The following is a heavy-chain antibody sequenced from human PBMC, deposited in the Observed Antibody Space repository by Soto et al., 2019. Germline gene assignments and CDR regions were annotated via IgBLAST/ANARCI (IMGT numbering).Heavy chain of an antibody. CDR2: INAGNGNT. CDR3: ARLPSGPRYSSAGALDY. V-gene: IGHV1-3*01. J-gene: IGHJ4*02. CDR1: GYTFTSYA. Sequence: GASVKVSCKASGYTFTSYAMHWVRQAPGQRLEWMGWINAGNGNTKYSQKFQGRVTITRDTSASTAYMELSSLRSEDTAVYYCARLPSGPRYSSAGALDYWGQGTLVTVS. D-gene: IGHD6-19*01.